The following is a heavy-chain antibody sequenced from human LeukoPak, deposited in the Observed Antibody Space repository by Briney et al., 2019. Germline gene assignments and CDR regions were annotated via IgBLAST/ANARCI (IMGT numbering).Heavy chain of an antibody. CDR3: ARRSRSDYGGNVRNYGTDV. CDR1: GGSFSGYY. D-gene: IGHD4-23*01. V-gene: IGHV4-59*08. Sequence: SETLSLTCAVYGGSFSGYYWSWIRQPPGKGLEWIGYIYYSGSTNYNPSLKSRVTISVDTSKNQFSLKLSSVTAADTAVYYCARRSRSDYGGNVRNYGTDVWDQGTMVTVSS. J-gene: IGHJ6*02. CDR2: IYYSGST.